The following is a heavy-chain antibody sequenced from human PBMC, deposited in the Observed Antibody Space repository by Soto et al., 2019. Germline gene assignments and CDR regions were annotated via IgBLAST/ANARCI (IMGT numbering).Heavy chain of an antibody. CDR3: ARSPVDTYMTYGFDH. D-gene: IGHD5-18*01. CDR1: GDSVTSGDYY. CDR2: IYYSGNT. J-gene: IGHJ5*01. V-gene: IGHV4-61*08. Sequence: SETLSLTCTVSGDSVTSGDYYWSWIRQPPGKGLEWIGYIYYSGNTNYSPSLKSRVAISLDASHNQFSLKLSSVTAADTAVYFCARSPVDTYMTYGFDHWGQGTLGTVSS.